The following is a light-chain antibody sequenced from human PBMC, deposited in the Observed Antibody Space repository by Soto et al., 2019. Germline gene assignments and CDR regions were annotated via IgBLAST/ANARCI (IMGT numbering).Light chain of an antibody. V-gene: IGLV2-14*01. J-gene: IGLJ1*01. CDR1: SSDVGGYDY. CDR2: EVN. Sequence: QSALTQPASVSGSPGQSITISCTGTSSDVGGYDYVSWYQLHPGKAPKLMVFEVNNRPSGVSYRFYGSKSGNTASLTISGLEAEDEADYFCSSYSISTAYLFGNGTKLTVL. CDR3: SSYSISTAYL.